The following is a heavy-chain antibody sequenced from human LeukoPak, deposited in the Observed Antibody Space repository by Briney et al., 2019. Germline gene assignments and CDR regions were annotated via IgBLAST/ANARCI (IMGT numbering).Heavy chain of an antibody. J-gene: IGHJ4*02. CDR1: GGSISSYY. CDR3: ARDFYDSSGYYSSDY. V-gene: IGHV4-4*07. D-gene: IGHD3-22*01. CDR2: IYTSGST. Sequence: KPSETLSLTCTVSGGSISSYYWSWIRQPAGKGLEWIGRIYTSGSTNYNPSLKSRVTMSVDTSTNQFSLKLSSVTAADTAVYYCARDFYDSSGYYSSDYWGQGTLVTVSS.